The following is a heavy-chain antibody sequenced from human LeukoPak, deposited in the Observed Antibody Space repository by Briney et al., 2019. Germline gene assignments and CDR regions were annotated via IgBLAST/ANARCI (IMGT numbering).Heavy chain of an antibody. Sequence: GGSLRLSCAASGFTFSSYWMIWVRQTPGKGLEWVSSISSSSTYIYYADSVKGRFTISRDNAKNSLYLQMDSLRVEDTAVYYCAREPTAMILWGQGTLVTVSS. CDR1: GFTFSSYW. V-gene: IGHV3-21*01. CDR3: AREPTAMIL. J-gene: IGHJ4*02. CDR2: ISSSSTYI. D-gene: IGHD5-18*01.